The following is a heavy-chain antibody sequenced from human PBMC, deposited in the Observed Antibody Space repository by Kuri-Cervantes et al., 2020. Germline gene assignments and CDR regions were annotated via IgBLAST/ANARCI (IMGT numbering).Heavy chain of an antibody. CDR3: ARAYSSSSYDWLDP. CDR2: IYHSGST. D-gene: IGHD6-6*01. Sequence: SETLSLTCTVSGGSISSGDYYWSWIRQPPGKGLEWIEYIYHSGSTDYNPSLKSRVTISVVTSKNQFSLKLSSVTAADTAVYYCARAYSSSSYDWLDPWGQGTLVTVSS. J-gene: IGHJ5*02. CDR1: GGSISSGDYY. V-gene: IGHV4-30-4*01.